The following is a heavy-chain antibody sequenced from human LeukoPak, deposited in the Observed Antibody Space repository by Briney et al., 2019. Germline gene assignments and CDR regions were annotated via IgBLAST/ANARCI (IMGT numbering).Heavy chain of an antibody. J-gene: IGHJ3*01. D-gene: IGHD6-13*01. Sequence: ASVNVSCKASGYTFATSSITWVRQAPGQRLEWMGWISPNSANTYYVQKLQGRVTMTTDTSTSTAHMELRSLTSDDTAVYYCARVRDSSNWWGPFDVWGQGTMVTVSS. CDR3: ARVRDSSNWWGPFDV. CDR2: ISPNSANT. CDR1: GYTFATSS. V-gene: IGHV1-18*01.